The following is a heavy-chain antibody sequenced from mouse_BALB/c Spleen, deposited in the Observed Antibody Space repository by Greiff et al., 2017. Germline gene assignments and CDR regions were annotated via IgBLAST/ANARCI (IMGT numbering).Heavy chain of an antibody. J-gene: IGHJ2*01. CDR3: ARSYGSSYYFDY. CDR2: ISNGGGST. Sequence: EVMLVGSGGGLVQPGGSLKLSCAASGFTFSSYTMSWVRQTPEKRLEWVAYISNGGGSTYYPDTVKGRFTISRDNAKNTLYLQMSSLKSEDTAMYYCARSYGSSYYFDYWGQGTTLTVSS. D-gene: IGHD1-1*01. CDR1: GFTFSSYT. V-gene: IGHV5-12-2*01.